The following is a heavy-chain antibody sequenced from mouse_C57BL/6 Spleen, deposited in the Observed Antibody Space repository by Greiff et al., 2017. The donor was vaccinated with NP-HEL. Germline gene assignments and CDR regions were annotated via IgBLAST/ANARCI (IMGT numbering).Heavy chain of an antibody. CDR3: ARQPSHYYAMDY. J-gene: IGHJ4*01. CDR2: ISNLAYSI. V-gene: IGHV5-15*01. CDR1: GFTFSDYG. Sequence: EVQLVESGGGLVQPGGSLKLSCAASGFTFSDYGMAWVRQAPRKGPEWVAFISNLAYSIHYADTVTGRFTIPRENAKNTLYLEMSSLGSEDTAMYYCARQPSHYYAMDYWGQGTSVTVSS.